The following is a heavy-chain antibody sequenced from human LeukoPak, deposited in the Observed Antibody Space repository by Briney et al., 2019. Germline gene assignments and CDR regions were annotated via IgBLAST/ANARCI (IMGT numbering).Heavy chain of an antibody. CDR2: INAGNGNT. V-gene: IGHV1-3*01. D-gene: IGHD3/OR15-3a*01. CDR1: GYTFTSYA. CDR3: AREGLVGYFDY. Sequence: ASVKVSFKASGYTFTSYAMHWVRQAPGQRLEWMGWINAGNGNTKYSQKFQGRVTITRDTSASTAYMELSSLRSEDTAVYYCAREGLVGYFDYWGQGTLVTVSS. J-gene: IGHJ4*02.